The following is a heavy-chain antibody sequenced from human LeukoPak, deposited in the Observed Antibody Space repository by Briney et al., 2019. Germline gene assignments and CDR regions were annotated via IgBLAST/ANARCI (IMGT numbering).Heavy chain of an antibody. J-gene: IGHJ4*02. CDR2: INHSGST. CDR1: GGSFSGYY. CDR3: GSSSGGCMDY. D-gene: IGHD6-6*01. Sequence: SETLSLTCAVYGGSFSGYYWSWIRQPPGRGLEWIGEINHSGSTDYNPSLKSRVTISVDTSKNQFSLKLSSVTAADTAVYYCGSSSGGCMDYWGQGTLVTVSS. V-gene: IGHV4-34*01.